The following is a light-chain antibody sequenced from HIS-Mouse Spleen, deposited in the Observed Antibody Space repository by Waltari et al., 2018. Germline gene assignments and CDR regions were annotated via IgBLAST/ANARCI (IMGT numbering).Light chain of an antibody. CDR3: YSTDSSGNHRV. CDR2: EDS. CDR1: ALPQKY. V-gene: IGLV3-10*01. Sequence: SYELTQPPSVSVSPGQTARITCSGAALPQKYAYWYQQNSGHAPVLVIYEDSKRTSGIPVRFAGSSSGTMATLTISGAQVEDEADYSCYSTDSSGNHRVFGGGTKLTVL. J-gene: IGLJ2*01.